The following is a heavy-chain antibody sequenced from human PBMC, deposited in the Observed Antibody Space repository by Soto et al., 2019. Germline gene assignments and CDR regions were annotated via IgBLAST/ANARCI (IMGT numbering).Heavy chain of an antibody. CDR2: IYSGGST. CDR1: GFTVSSNF. D-gene: IGHD6-13*01. J-gene: IGHJ4*02. CDR3: ARWGAAGGTLHFVC. Sequence: EVQLVESGGGLIQPGGSLRLSCAASGFTVSSNFMSWVRQAPGKGLEWVSVIYSGGSTYYAGSLRGRFTISTDNSKNTLYLQLNSLRAEDTAVYYCARWGAAGGTLHFVCWGQGTLVTVSS. V-gene: IGHV3-53*01.